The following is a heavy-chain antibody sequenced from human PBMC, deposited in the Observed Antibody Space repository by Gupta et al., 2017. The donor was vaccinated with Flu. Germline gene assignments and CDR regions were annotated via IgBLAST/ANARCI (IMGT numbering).Heavy chain of an antibody. CDR1: GDTFDNFW. CDR2: IYPGDSET. Sequence: EVQLMQSGAEVKEPGESLRISCKDSGDTFDNFWIGWVRQMPGKGLEWMGIIYPGDSETRYSPSFQGQVTISADKSTKTAYVQWSSLKASDTGIYYCARQIGPGSPLDVWGQGTTVTVSS. CDR3: ARQIGPGSPLDV. V-gene: IGHV5-51*01. J-gene: IGHJ6*02. D-gene: IGHD2/OR15-2a*01.